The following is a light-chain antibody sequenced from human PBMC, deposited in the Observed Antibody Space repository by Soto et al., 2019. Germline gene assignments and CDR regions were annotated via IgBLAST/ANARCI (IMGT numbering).Light chain of an antibody. J-gene: IGLJ2*01. CDR1: SGHSSYA. CDR3: QTWDTDIHVL. V-gene: IGLV4-69*01. CDR2: LNSDGSH. Sequence: QLVLTQSPSASASLGASVKLTCTLSSGHSSYAIAWHQQQPEKGPRYLMKLNSDGSHSKGDGIPDRFSGSSSGAERYLTISSLQSEDEADYYCQTWDTDIHVLFGGGTKVTVL.